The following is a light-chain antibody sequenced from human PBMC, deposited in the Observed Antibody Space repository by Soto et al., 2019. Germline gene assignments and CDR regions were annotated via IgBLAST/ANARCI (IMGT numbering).Light chain of an antibody. Sequence: QSALTQPASVSGSPGQSITISCTGTSSDVGGYNFVSWYQQHPGNAPKLMISDVSNRPSGVSNRFSGSKSGNTASLTISGLQAEDEADYYCSSYSTSTTPYVFGSGTKVTVL. CDR3: SSYSTSTTPYV. CDR2: DVS. CDR1: SSDVGGYNF. J-gene: IGLJ1*01. V-gene: IGLV2-14*03.